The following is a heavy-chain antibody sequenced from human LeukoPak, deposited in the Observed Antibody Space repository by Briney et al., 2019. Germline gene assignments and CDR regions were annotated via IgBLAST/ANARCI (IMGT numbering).Heavy chain of an antibody. V-gene: IGHV1-24*01. CDR3: ATYYYDSSGPTH. J-gene: IGHJ4*02. Sequence: GASVKVSCKVSGYTLTELSMHWVRQAPGNGLEWMGGFDPEDGETIYAQKFQGRVTMTEDTSTDTAYMELSSLRSEDTAVYYCATYYYDSSGPTHWGQGTLVTVSS. CDR2: FDPEDGET. D-gene: IGHD3-22*01. CDR1: GYTLTELS.